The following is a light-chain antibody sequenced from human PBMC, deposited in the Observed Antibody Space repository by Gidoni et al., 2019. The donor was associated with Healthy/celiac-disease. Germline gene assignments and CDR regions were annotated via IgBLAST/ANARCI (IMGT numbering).Light chain of an antibody. V-gene: IGKV3-20*01. Sequence: EIVLTQSPGTLSLSPGERATLSCRASQSVSSSYLAWYQQKPGQAPRLLIYGASSRATGIPDRCSGSGSGTDFTLTISRLGPEDFAVYYCQQYGSSFTFGPGTKVDIK. CDR3: QQYGSSFT. CDR2: GAS. CDR1: QSVSSSY. J-gene: IGKJ3*01.